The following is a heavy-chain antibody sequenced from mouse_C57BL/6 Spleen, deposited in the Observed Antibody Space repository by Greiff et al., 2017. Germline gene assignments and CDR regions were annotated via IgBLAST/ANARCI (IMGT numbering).Heavy chain of an antibody. CDR3: ARGQIYYDYDDYYAMDY. V-gene: IGHV1-69*01. D-gene: IGHD2-4*01. CDR1: GYTFTSYW. Sequence: VQLQQPGAELVMPGASVKLSCKASGYTFTSYWMHWVKQRPGQGLEWIGEIDPSDSYTNYNQKFKGKSTLTVDKSSSTAYMQFSSLTSEDSAVYYCARGQIYYDYDDYYAMDYWGQGTSVTVSS. J-gene: IGHJ4*01. CDR2: IDPSDSYT.